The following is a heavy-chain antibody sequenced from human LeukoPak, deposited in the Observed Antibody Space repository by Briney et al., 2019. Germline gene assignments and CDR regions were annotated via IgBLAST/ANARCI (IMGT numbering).Heavy chain of an antibody. CDR3: AGDDCSSSSCYLFH. Sequence: PSETLSLTCTVSGGSISSTPHYWGWIRQPAGTGLEWMGRISSAGHTNYSPFLKGRVLLSVDTSRNQFSLKLTSVTAADTAVYYCAGDDCSSSSCYLFHWGQGTLVTVSS. V-gene: IGHV4-61*02. CDR1: GGSISSTPHY. J-gene: IGHJ4*02. D-gene: IGHD2-2*01. CDR2: ISSAGHT.